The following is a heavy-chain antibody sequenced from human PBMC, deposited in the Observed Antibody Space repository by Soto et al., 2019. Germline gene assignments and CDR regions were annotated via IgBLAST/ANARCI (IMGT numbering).Heavy chain of an antibody. J-gene: IGHJ4*02. V-gene: IGHV3-53*01. D-gene: IGHD4-17*01. CDR1: LFVVSDNY. CDR2: IYSGGGT. CDR3: ATRMTTGPY. Sequence: GGSLRLSCAASLFVVSDNYMSWVRQAPGKGLEWVALIYSGGGTDYAESVKGRFTISRDKSKNTLYLQMNSLKAEETGIYYCATRMTTGPYWGRGTVVTVSS.